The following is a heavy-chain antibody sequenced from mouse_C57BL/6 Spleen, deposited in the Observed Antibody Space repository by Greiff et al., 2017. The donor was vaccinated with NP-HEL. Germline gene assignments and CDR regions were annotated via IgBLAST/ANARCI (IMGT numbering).Heavy chain of an antibody. Sequence: EVKLQESGPVLVKPGASVKMSCTASGYTFTDYYMNWVKQSHGKSLEWIGVIIPYNGGTSYTQKFKGKATLTVDKSSSTAYMELNSLTSEDSAVYYGARKGTYSNYEPWFAYWGQGTLVTVSA. CDR1: GYTFTDYY. CDR3: ARKGTYSNYEPWFAY. J-gene: IGHJ3*01. D-gene: IGHD2-5*01. CDR2: IIPYNGGT. V-gene: IGHV1-19*01.